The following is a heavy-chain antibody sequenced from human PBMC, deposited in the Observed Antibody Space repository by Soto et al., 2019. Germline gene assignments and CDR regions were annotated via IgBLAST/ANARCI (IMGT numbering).Heavy chain of an antibody. J-gene: IGHJ4*02. V-gene: IGHV4-39*01. CDR1: RSSIRSGSYY. CDR3: VSRPIFGFPYGPFDY. CDR2: ISYTETT. Sequence: SETLSLTCSVSRSSIRSGSYYWAWIRQTPGKGLEWIATISYTETTYYNPSLKSRVAISVDLSKNQFSLRLNSMTAADTAVYYCVSRPIFGFPYGPFDYWGQGALVTVSS. D-gene: IGHD3-10*01.